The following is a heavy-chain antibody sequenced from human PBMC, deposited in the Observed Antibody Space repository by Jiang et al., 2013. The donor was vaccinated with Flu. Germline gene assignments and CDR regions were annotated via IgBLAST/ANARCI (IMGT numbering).Heavy chain of an antibody. V-gene: IGHV1-46*01. Sequence: EVKKPGASVKVSCKASGYTFTSYYMHWVRQAPGQGLEWMGIINPSGGSTSYAQKFQGRVTMTRDTSTSTVYMELSSLRSEDTAVYYCARSSGNYYDSSGYPYYFDYWGQGTLVTVSS. J-gene: IGHJ4*02. CDR3: ARSSGNYYDSSGYPYYFDY. CDR1: GYTFTSYY. CDR2: INPSGGST. D-gene: IGHD3-22*01.